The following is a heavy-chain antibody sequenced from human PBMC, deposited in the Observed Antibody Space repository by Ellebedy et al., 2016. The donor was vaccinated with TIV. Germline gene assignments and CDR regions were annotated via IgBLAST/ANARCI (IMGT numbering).Heavy chain of an antibody. Sequence: AASVKVSCKASGYTFISYYMHWLRQAPGQGLEWMGIINPSGGSTTYAQKLQGRVTMTRDTSTSTVYMELSSLRSEDTAVYYCARARSSGWLHTPDYWGQGTLVTVSS. J-gene: IGHJ4*02. CDR1: GYTFISYY. V-gene: IGHV1-46*04. CDR2: INPSGGST. D-gene: IGHD6-19*01. CDR3: ARARSSGWLHTPDY.